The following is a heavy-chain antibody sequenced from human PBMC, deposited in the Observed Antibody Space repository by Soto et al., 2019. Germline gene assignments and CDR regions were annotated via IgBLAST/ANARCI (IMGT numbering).Heavy chain of an antibody. CDR2: IYYSGST. V-gene: IGHV4-31*03. Sequence: SETPPLTSTVSGASISSGGYYWSWIRQHPVKGLEWIGYIYYSGSTYYNPSLKSRVTISIDTSKNQFSLQLNSVTPEDTAVYYCARDSEGYCSGGSCYSFDYWGQGTLVTVSS. J-gene: IGHJ4*02. D-gene: IGHD2-15*01. CDR1: GASISSGGYY. CDR3: ARDSEGYCSGGSCYSFDY.